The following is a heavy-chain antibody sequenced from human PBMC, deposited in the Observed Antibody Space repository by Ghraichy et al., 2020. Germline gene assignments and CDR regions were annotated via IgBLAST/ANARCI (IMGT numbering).Heavy chain of an antibody. CDR1: GGSISSNDDY. Sequence: ESLNISCTVSGGSISSNDDYWGWIRRPPGKGLEWIGSIFYNGNVYYNPSLKSRVTISVDTSKNQFSLKLSSVTAADTAVYYCARHHWRGNDAFDIWGQGTLVTVSS. CDR2: IFYNGNV. J-gene: IGHJ3*02. CDR3: ARHHWRGNDAFDI. D-gene: IGHD3-16*01. V-gene: IGHV4-39*01.